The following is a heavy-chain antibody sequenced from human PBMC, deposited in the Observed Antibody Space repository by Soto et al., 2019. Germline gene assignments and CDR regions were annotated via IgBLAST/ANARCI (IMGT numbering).Heavy chain of an antibody. D-gene: IGHD3-3*01. J-gene: IGHJ4*02. CDR3: TRLSGSWTPDY. Sequence: LKISCKGSGYSFINYWIGWVRQMPGKGLEWMGIIFPGDSDTRYSPSFQGQVTISLDKSINTAYLQWSSLQASDIAMYYCTRLSGSWTPDYWGQGTLVTVSS. CDR2: IFPGDSDT. V-gene: IGHV5-51*01. CDR1: GYSFINYW.